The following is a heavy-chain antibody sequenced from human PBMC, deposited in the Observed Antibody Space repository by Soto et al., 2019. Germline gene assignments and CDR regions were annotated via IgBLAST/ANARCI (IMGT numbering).Heavy chain of an antibody. CDR2: IWYDGSNE. V-gene: IGHV3-33*01. CDR1: GFRFNTHA. Sequence: QVQLVESGGGVVQPGRSLRLSCAASGFRFNTHAMHWVRQAPGKGLEWGAVIWYDGSNEDYVNSVKGRFTISRDNSKNMLNLQMNSLRVEDTGVYYCARVAYCSGGACYPDAWGQGTLVTVSP. D-gene: IGHD2-15*01. CDR3: ARVAYCSGGACYPDA. J-gene: IGHJ5*02.